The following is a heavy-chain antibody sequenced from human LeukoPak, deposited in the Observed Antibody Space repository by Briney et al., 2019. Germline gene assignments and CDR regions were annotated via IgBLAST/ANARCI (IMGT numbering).Heavy chain of an antibody. D-gene: IGHD3-10*01. J-gene: IGHJ5*02. CDR3: ARDRPADNVLLWFGELRGRTRDDNWFDP. V-gene: IGHV3-21*01. CDR2: IISSSSYI. CDR1: GFAFSSYS. Sequence: GGSRRLACAASGFAFSSYSMNWVRQAPGKGLGWVSSIISSSSYIYYSDSVKGRFTISRDNAKNSLYLQMNSLRAEDTAVYYCARDRPADNVLLWFGELRGRTRDDNWFDPWGQGTLVTVSS.